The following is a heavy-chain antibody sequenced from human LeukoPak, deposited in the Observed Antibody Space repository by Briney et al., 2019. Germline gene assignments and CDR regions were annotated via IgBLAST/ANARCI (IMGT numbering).Heavy chain of an antibody. J-gene: IGHJ6*03. V-gene: IGHV3-23*01. CDR3: AKNGDRGAYCSGGTCYPYYYCYMDV. CDR2: ISTTGGTT. D-gene: IGHD2-15*01. CDR1: GLTFISYG. Sequence: GGTLRLSCAASGLTFISYGMSWVRQAPGRGLEWVSAISTTGGTTYYAHSVRGRFTISRDNSRNTLYLQMNSLRAEDTAIYYCAKNGDRGAYCSGGTCYPYYYCYMDVWGKGNTVTISS.